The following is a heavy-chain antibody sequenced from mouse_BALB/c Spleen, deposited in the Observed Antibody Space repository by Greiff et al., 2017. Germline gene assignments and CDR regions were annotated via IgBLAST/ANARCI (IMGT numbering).Heavy chain of an antibody. CDR1: GYTFTSYW. D-gene: IGHD2-3*01. Sequence: QVQLQQPGAELVRPGASVKLSCKASGYTFTSYWINWVKQRPGQGLEWIGNIYPSDSYTNYNQKFKDKATLTVDKSSSTAYMQLSSPTSEDSAVYYCTRSGDGYGYFDVWGAGTTVTVSS. CDR2: IYPSDSYT. CDR3: TRSGDGYGYFDV. V-gene: IGHV1-69*02. J-gene: IGHJ1*01.